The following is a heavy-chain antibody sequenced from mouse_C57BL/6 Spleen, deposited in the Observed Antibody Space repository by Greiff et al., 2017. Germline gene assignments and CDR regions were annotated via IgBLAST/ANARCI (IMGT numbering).Heavy chain of an antibody. CDR3: GKQRDYYGSSYVYFDY. D-gene: IGHD1-1*01. J-gene: IGHJ2*01. V-gene: IGHV2-3*01. Sequence: VQLKESGPGLVAPSQSLSITCTVSGFSLTSYGVSWVRQPPGKGLEWLGVIWGDGSTNYHSALISRLSISKDNSKSKVFLKLNSRQTDDTATYYGGKQRDYYGSSYVYFDYWGQGTTLTVSS. CDR1: GFSLTSYG. CDR2: IWGDGST.